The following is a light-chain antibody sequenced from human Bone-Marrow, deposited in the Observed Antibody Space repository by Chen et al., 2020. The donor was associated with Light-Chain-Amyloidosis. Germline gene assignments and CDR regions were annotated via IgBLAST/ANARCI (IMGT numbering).Light chain of an antibody. CDR2: DAS. Sequence: EIVLTQYPATLSLSRGERATLSCRASQTVGGYLAWYQQKPGQVPRLLIYDASIRVTGIPARFSGSGSGTEFTLTISSLEPEDFAVYYCQQRSNWPLTFGGGTKVEIK. J-gene: IGKJ4*01. CDR1: QTVGGY. V-gene: IGKV3-11*01. CDR3: QQRSNWPLT.